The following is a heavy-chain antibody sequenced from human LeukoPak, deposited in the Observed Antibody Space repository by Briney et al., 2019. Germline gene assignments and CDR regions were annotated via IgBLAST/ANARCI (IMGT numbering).Heavy chain of an antibody. V-gene: IGHV3-64D*06. J-gene: IGHJ4*02. Sequence: PGGSLRLSCSASGFTFSNYAMHWVRQAPGKGQEYISTISTNGGSTYYADSVRGRFTSSRGNSKNTLYLQMNSLRAEDTAVYYCVKTQGMVRGDFDYWGQGTLVTVSS. CDR3: VKTQGMVRGDFDY. CDR2: ISTNGGST. CDR1: GFTFSNYA. D-gene: IGHD3-10*01.